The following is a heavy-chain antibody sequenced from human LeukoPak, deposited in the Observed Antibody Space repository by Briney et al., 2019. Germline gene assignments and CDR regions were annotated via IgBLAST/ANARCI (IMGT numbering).Heavy chain of an antibody. D-gene: IGHD1-1*01. Sequence: SETLSLTCTVSGGSISSYYWSWIRQPPGKGLEWIGRIYISGSTNYNPSLKSRVTMSVDTSKNQFSLKLSSVTAADTAVYYCAGDRGTWNDDGFDYWGQGTLVTVSS. J-gene: IGHJ4*02. CDR2: IYISGST. CDR3: AGDRGTWNDDGFDY. V-gene: IGHV4-4*07. CDR1: GGSISSYY.